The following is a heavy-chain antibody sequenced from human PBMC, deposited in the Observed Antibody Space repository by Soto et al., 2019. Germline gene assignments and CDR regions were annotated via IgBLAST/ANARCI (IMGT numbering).Heavy chain of an antibody. CDR1: GFDFSDYA. CDR2: ISQDGNIK. D-gene: IGHD3-10*01. V-gene: IGHV3-30*18. CDR3: AKDRHGSGTRGDMDV. Sequence: QVQLVESGGGVVQPGRSLRLSCAASGFDFSDYAMHWVRQAPGKGLEWAAVISQDGNIKYSADSVKGRITFSRDNSRNTVMLQMDIRISEDAGVYYGAKDRHGSGTRGDMDVWGQGTTVTVSS. J-gene: IGHJ6*02.